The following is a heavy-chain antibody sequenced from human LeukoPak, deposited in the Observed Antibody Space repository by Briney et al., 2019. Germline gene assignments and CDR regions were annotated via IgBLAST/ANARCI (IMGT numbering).Heavy chain of an antibody. CDR1: GFNFSDYY. CDR3: AKPKYDSYNDYYYYGMDV. CDR2: ISGSGGST. Sequence: GGSLRLSCAASGFNFSDYYMSWIRQAPGKGLEWVSAISGSGGSTYYADSVKGRFTISRDNSKNTLYLQMNSLRAEDTAVYYCAKPKYDSYNDYYYYGMDVWGQGTTVTVSS. J-gene: IGHJ6*02. D-gene: IGHD3-22*01. V-gene: IGHV3-23*01.